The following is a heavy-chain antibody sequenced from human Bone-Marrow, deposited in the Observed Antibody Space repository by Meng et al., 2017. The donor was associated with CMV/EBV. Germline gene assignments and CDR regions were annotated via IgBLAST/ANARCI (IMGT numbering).Heavy chain of an antibody. V-gene: IGHV3-30*04. J-gene: IGHJ4*02. CDR1: GFTFSSYA. CDR2: ISYDGSNK. CDR3: ASITQWLAFFDY. Sequence: GESLKISCAASGFTFSSYAMHWVRQAPGKGLEWVAVISYDGSNKYYADSVKGRFTISRDNSKNTLYLQMNSLRAEDTAVYYCASITQWLAFFDYWGQGTLVTVSS. D-gene: IGHD6-19*01.